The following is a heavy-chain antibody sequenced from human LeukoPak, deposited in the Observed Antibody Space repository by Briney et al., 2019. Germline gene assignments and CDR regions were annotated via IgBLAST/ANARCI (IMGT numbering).Heavy chain of an antibody. CDR2: MNPNSGNT. V-gene: IGHV1-8*01. Sequence: ASVKVSCKASGYTFSSSDINWVRQATGQGLEWMGWMNPNSGNTGYVQKFQGRVTMTRNTSISTAYMELSSLRSEDTAVYYCARGVTYCSSTSCYTPDYWGQGTLVTVSS. CDR3: ARGVTYCSSTSCYTPDY. D-gene: IGHD2-2*02. J-gene: IGHJ4*02. CDR1: GYTFSSSD.